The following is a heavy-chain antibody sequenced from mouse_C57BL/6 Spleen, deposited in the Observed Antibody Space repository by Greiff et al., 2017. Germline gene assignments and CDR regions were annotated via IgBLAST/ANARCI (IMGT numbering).Heavy chain of an antibody. Sequence: VQLQQSGPELVKPGASVKIPCKASGYTFTDYNMDWVKQSHGKSLEWIGDINPNNGGTIYNQKFKGKATLTVDKSSSTAYMELRSLTSEDTAVYYCARTLIYYYGSSYGNYYAMDYWGQGTSVTVSS. CDR3: ARTLIYYYGSSYGNYYAMDY. V-gene: IGHV1-18*01. J-gene: IGHJ4*01. CDR1: GYTFTDYN. D-gene: IGHD1-1*01. CDR2: INPNNGGT.